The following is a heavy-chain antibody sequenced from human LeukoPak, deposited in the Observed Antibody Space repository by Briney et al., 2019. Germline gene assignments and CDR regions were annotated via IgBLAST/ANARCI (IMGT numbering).Heavy chain of an antibody. D-gene: IGHD5-18*01. Sequence: GRSLRLSCAASGFTFSNHGMHWVRQVPGKGLEWVTILSHDGTNKCYADSVRGRFTISRENSKNTLYLQMNSLRAEDTAVYYCAKSDTGLVEPYYYYGMDVWGQGTTVIVSS. CDR1: GFTFSNHG. CDR2: LSHDGTNK. V-gene: IGHV3-30*18. CDR3: AKSDTGLVEPYYYYGMDV. J-gene: IGHJ6*02.